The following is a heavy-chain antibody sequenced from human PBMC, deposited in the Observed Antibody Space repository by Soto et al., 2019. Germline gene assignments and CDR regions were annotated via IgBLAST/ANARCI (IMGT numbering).Heavy chain of an antibody. V-gene: IGHV2-5*02. CDR3: ARALGSWGAYYFDY. Sequence: QITLKESGPTLVKPTQTLTLTCTVSGFSLNTYGVGVGWIRQPPGKALEWLALIYWDDDKRYSPSLKSRLTITKDTSKNPVVLTMTNMDPVDTVTYYCARALGSWGAYYFDYWGQGTLVTVSS. J-gene: IGHJ4*02. CDR2: IYWDDDK. D-gene: IGHD3-16*01. CDR1: GFSLNTYGVG.